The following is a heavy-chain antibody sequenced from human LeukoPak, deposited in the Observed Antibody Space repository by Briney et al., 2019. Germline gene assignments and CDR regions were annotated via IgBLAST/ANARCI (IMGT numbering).Heavy chain of an antibody. CDR2: ISGSGGST. CDR3: AKAHGGSYHSGID. V-gene: IGHV3-23*01. D-gene: IGHD1-26*01. J-gene: IGHJ4*02. Sequence: GGSLRLSCAASGFTFTSYAMNWVRQAPGKGLEWVSGISGSGGSTYYADSVKGRFTVSRDNSKNTLYLQLNSLRVEDTAEYYCAKAHGGSYHSGIDWGQGTLVIVSS. CDR1: GFTFTSYA.